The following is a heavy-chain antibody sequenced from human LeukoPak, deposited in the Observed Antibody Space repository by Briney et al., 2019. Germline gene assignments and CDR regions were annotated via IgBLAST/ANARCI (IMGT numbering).Heavy chain of an antibody. CDR3: ASVAPWGYFDY. V-gene: IGHV4-59*01. D-gene: IGHD3-16*01. CDR1: GGSISSYY. J-gene: IGHJ4*02. CDR2: IYYSGST. Sequence: PSETLSLTCTVSGGSISSYYWSWIRQPPGEGLEWIGYIYYSGSTNYNPSLKSRVTISVDTSKTQFSLKLSSVTAADTAVYYCASVAPWGYFDYWGQGTLVTVSS.